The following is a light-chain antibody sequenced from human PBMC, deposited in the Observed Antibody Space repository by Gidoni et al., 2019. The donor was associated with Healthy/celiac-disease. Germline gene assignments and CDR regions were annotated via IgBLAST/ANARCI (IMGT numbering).Light chain of an antibody. J-gene: IGKJ3*01. CDR1: QSVSSY. CDR3: QQRSNWPPFT. V-gene: IGKV3-11*01. Sequence: EIVLTQSPATLSLSPGERATLSCRASQSVSSYLACYQQNPGQAPRLLIYDASNRATGIPARFRGSGSGTDFTLTISSLEPEDCAVYYCQQRSNWPPFTFGPGTKVDSK. CDR2: DAS.